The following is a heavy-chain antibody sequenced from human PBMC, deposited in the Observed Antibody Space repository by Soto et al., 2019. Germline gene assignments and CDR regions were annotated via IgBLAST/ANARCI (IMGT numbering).Heavy chain of an antibody. D-gene: IGHD2-21*02. CDR1: RFTFGGYA. CDR2: ITGNAANT. Sequence: PVGSLRLSCSASRFTFGGYAMSWVRQAPGKGLEWVSGITGNAANTVYADSVKGRFTISRDNSKNALYLQLNSLRAEDTAVYFCAKAARDCGGDCYSSYFDSWGQGALVTVSS. J-gene: IGHJ4*02. CDR3: AKAARDCGGDCYSSYFDS. V-gene: IGHV3-23*01.